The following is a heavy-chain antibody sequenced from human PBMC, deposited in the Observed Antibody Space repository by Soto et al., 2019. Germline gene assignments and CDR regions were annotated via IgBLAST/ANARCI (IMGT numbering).Heavy chain of an antibody. CDR2: IYYSGST. V-gene: IGHV4-31*03. CDR1: GGSISSGGYY. CDR3: ARVNDYYGSGSYHYFDY. Sequence: SESLSLTCTVSGGSISSGGYYWSWIRQHPGKGLEWIGYIYYSGSTYYNPSLKSRVTISVDTSKNQFSLKLSSVTAADTAVYYCARVNDYYGSGSYHYFDYWGQGTLVTVSS. J-gene: IGHJ4*02. D-gene: IGHD3-10*01.